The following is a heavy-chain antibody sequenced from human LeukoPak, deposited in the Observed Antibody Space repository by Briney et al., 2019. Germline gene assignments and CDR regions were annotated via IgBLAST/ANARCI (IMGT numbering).Heavy chain of an antibody. CDR1: GYTFTSYD. Sequence: GASVKVSCKASGYTFTSYDINWVRQATGQGLEWMGWMNPNSGNTGYAQKFQGRVTMTRNTSISTAYMELSSLRSEDTAVYYCAREYYYGSGSYFRHYYGMDVWGQGTTVTVSS. CDR3: AREYYYGSGSYFRHYYGMDV. V-gene: IGHV1-8*01. J-gene: IGHJ6*02. D-gene: IGHD3-10*01. CDR2: MNPNSGNT.